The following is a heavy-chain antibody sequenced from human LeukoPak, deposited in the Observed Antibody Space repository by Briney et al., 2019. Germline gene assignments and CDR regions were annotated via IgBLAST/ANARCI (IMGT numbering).Heavy chain of an antibody. J-gene: IGHJ4*02. V-gene: IGHV3-53*01. Sequence: GSLRLSCAASGFTVSSNNMSWVRQAPGKGLEWVSVIYSGGSTYYADSVKGRFTISRDNSKNTLYLQMNSLRAEDTAVYYCARDRSECSGGSCYSGGFDYWGQGTLVTVSS. CDR3: ARDRSECSGGSCYSGGFDY. D-gene: IGHD2-15*01. CDR2: IYSGGST. CDR1: GFTVSSNN.